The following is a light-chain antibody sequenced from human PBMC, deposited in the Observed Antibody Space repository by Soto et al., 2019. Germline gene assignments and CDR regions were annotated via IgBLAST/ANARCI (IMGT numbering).Light chain of an antibody. J-gene: IGLJ2*01. V-gene: IGLV1-44*01. Sequence: QSVLTQPPSASGTPGQRVTISCSGSGSSIGTNTVNWYRQLPGTAPKLLIYGNNQRPSGVPDRFSGSKSCTSASLGISGLQSEDEADYYCAAWDGSLNNVLFGGGTRLTVL. CDR1: GSSIGTNT. CDR2: GNN. CDR3: AAWDGSLNNVL.